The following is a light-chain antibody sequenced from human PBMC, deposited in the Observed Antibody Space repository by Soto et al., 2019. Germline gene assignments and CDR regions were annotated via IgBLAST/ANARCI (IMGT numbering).Light chain of an antibody. CDR3: QSYDSNLNGLYV. CDR2: ANN. CDR1: SSNIGTNN. Sequence: QSVLTQPPSVSGAPGQRVTISCTGSSSNIGTNNVHWYQHLPGAAPKDLIYANNNRPSGVPDRFSVSKSGTPASLAITGLQAEDEADYYCQSYDSNLNGLYVFGTGTKSPS. V-gene: IGLV1-40*01. J-gene: IGLJ1*01.